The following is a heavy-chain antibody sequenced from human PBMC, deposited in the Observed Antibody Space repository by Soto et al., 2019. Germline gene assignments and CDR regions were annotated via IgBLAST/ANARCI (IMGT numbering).Heavy chain of an antibody. CDR2: INPNSGGT. CDR1: GGTFSSYA. J-gene: IGHJ4*02. V-gene: IGHV1-2*02. CDR3: AREGYLDTALFDY. Sequence: AAVQVSCKASGGTFSSYAISWVRQAPGQGLEWMGGINPNSGGTNYAQKFQGRVTMTRDTSISTAYMELSRLRADDTAVYYCAREGYLDTALFDYWGQGTLVTVSS. D-gene: IGHD5-18*01.